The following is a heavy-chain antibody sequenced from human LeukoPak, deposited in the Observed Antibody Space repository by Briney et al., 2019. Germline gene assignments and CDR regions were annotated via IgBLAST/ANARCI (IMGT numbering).Heavy chain of an antibody. CDR2: IIPIFGTA. CDR3: ARDLSRGVIGWFDP. V-gene: IGHV1-69*13. J-gene: IGHJ5*02. Sequence: SVKVSCKASGGTFSIYAISWVRQAPGQGLEWMGGIIPIFGTANYAQKFQGRVTITADESTSTAYMELSSLRSEDTAVYYCARDLSRGVIGWFDPWGQGTLVTVSS. CDR1: GGTFSIYA. D-gene: IGHD3-10*01.